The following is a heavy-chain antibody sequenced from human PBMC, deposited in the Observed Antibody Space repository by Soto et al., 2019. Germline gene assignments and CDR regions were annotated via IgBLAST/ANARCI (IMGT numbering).Heavy chain of an antibody. CDR3: ARLGYYNSGGPP. CDR2: VNDGGRP. J-gene: IGHJ4*02. Sequence: SETLSLTCTVSGGSISSYYWSWIRQPPGKGLEWIGEVNDGGRPNYSVSLKSRLTISLDTSKNQFSLKLSSVTAADTAVYYCARLGYYNSGGPPWGQGTLVTVSS. V-gene: IGHV4-34*01. D-gene: IGHD3-22*01. CDR1: GGSISSYY.